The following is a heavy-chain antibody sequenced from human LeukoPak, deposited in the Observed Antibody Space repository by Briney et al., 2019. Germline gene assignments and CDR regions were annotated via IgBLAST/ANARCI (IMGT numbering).Heavy chain of an antibody. D-gene: IGHD5-24*01. Sequence: GGSLRLSCAASGFTFDDYAMHWVRQAPGKGLEWVASIKEDGSVRQYVDSVKGRFSISRDNTKGSLFLQLNSLRAEDTAVYYCAKEGRSLQTYWGQGTLVTVSS. V-gene: IGHV3-7*03. CDR2: IKEDGSVR. J-gene: IGHJ4*02. CDR1: GFTFDDYA. CDR3: AKEGRSLQTY.